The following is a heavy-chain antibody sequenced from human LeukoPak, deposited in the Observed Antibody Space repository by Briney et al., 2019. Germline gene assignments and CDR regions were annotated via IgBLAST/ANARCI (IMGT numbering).Heavy chain of an antibody. CDR3: ARGLDVVVPAAAPRRSYYYYYYMDV. CDR1: GGTFSSYA. V-gene: IGHV1-69*05. CDR2: IIPIFGTA. Sequence: ASVKVSCKASGGTFSSYAISWVRQAPGQGLEWMEGIIPIFGTANYAQKFQGRVTITTDESTSTAYMELSSLRSEDTAVYYCARGLDVVVPAAAPRRSYYYYYYMDVWGKGTTVTVSS. J-gene: IGHJ6*03. D-gene: IGHD2-2*01.